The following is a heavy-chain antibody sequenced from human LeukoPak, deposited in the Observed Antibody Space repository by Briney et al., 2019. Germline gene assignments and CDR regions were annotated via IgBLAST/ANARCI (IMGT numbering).Heavy chain of an antibody. CDR3: ARQGFANTFDY. CDR1: GGSISSYY. J-gene: IGHJ4*02. D-gene: IGHD2-21*01. CDR2: IYYSGST. Sequence: SETLSLTCTVSGGSISSYYWSWIRQPPGKGLERIGYIYYSGSTNYNPSLKSRVTISVDTSKNQFSLKLSSVTAADTAVYYCARQGFANTFDYWGQGTPVTVSS. V-gene: IGHV4-59*08.